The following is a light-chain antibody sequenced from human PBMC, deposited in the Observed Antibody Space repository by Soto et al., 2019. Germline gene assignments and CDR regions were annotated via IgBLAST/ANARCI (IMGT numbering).Light chain of an antibody. Sequence: LKQSPGTLSLSPRERATFSCRASQTVTDSYLAWYQQTPGQAPRLLIYGTSNRAAGVPNRFRGAGSGTDFTLTISRLEPEDFAVYYCQQFGGSFSFGGGTKGEI. V-gene: IGKV3-20*01. CDR3: QQFGGSFS. CDR1: QTVTDSY. J-gene: IGKJ4*01. CDR2: GTS.